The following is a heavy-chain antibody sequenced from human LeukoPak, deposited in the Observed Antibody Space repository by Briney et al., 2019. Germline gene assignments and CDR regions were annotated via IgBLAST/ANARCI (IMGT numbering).Heavy chain of an antibody. D-gene: IGHD3-10*01. V-gene: IGHV1-8*03. Sequence: EASVKVSCKASGYTFTSYDINWVRQATGQGLEWMGWMNPNSGNTGYAQKFQGRVTITRNTSINTAYMELSSLRSEDTAVYYCARWGRITMVRGVITRRWFDPWGQGTLVTVSS. J-gene: IGHJ5*02. CDR3: ARWGRITMVRGVITRRWFDP. CDR1: GYTFTSYD. CDR2: MNPNSGNT.